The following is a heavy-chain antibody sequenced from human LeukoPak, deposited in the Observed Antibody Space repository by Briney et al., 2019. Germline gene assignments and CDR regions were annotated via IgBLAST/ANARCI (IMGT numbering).Heavy chain of an antibody. CDR2: INPSGGST. CDR3: ARGVSGYSYGSRTFDY. D-gene: IGHD5-18*01. V-gene: IGHV1-46*01. CDR1: GYTFTSYY. J-gene: IGHJ4*02. Sequence: ASVKVSCKASGYTFTSYYMHWVRQAPGQGLEWMGIINPSGGSTSYAQKFQGRVTMTRDTSTSTVYMELSSLRSEDTAVYYCARGVSGYSYGSRTFDYWGQGTLVTVSS.